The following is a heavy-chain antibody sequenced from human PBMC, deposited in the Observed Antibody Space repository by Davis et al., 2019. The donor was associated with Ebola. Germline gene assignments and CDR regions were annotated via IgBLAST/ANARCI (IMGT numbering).Heavy chain of an antibody. J-gene: IGHJ4*02. D-gene: IGHD6-19*01. V-gene: IGHV4-34*01. CDR3: AREVAGFDY. CDR1: GGSFSGYY. CDR2: INHSGST. Sequence: SETLSLTCAVYGGSFSGYYWSWIRQPPGKGLEWIGEINHSGSTYYNPSLKSRVTISVDTSKNQFSLKLSSVTAADTAVYYCAREVAGFDYWGQGTLVTVSS.